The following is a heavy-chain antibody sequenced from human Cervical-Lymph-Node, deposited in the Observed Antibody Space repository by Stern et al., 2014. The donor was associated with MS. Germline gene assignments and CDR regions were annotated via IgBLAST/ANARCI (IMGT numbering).Heavy chain of an antibody. Sequence: QVTLKESGPALVKPTQPLTLTCTFSGFSLSTSGLGVGWIRQPPGEALEWLAYIYWDDQKRYSPSLKSRLTITKDTSKNQVVLTLTNVDPVDTAIYYCAHRTAGPFDYWGQGTLVTVSS. CDR2: IYWDDQK. V-gene: IGHV2-5*02. CDR3: AHRTAGPFDY. J-gene: IGHJ4*02. CDR1: GFSLSTSGLG.